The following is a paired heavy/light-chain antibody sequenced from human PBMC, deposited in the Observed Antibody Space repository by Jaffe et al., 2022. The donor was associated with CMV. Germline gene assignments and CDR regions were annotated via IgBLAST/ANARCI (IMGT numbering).Heavy chain of an antibody. CDR3: ARHSPFPVTVGDAFDF. CDR1: QKSFINYW. D-gene: IGHD3-22*01. CDR2: IYPGDSDT. J-gene: IGHJ3*01. Sequence: EVQLVQSGAEVKKPGESLRISCQGSQKSFINYWIGWVRQMPGKGLEWMGIIYPGDSDTRYSPSFQGQITISADKSIRTVYLQWSSLKASDTAMYYCARHSPFPVTVGDAFDFWGQGTMVTVSS. V-gene: IGHV5-51*01.
Light chain of an antibody. CDR3: CSYARSSTSFAV. Sequence: QSALTQPASVSGSPGQSITFSCTGTTTDVGNYNLVSWYQHHPGKAPKLMIYEVTKRPSGISDRFSGSKSGNTASLTISGLQAEDEADYYCCSYARSSTSFAVFGGGTHLTVL. CDR2: EVT. CDR1: TTDVGNYNL. V-gene: IGLV2-23*02. J-gene: IGLJ7*01.